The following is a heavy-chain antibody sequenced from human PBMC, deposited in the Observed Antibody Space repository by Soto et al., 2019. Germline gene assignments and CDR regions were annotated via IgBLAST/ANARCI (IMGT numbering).Heavy chain of an antibody. Sequence: QVQLVQSGAEVKKPGSSVKVSCKASGGTFSSYAITWVRQAPGQGLEWMGGIIPIFGTATYAQKFQGRVTITADESTSTAYMELRSLRSEDTAVYYCARDGVPYMGRGVKGEALFDYGGQGALVTVSS. CDR1: GGTFSSYA. D-gene: IGHD3-10*01. V-gene: IGHV1-69*01. J-gene: IGHJ4*02. CDR2: IIPIFGTA. CDR3: ARDGVPYMGRGVKGEALFDY.